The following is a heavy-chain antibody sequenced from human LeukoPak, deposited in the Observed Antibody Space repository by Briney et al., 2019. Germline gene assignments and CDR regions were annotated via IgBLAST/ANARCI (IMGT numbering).Heavy chain of an antibody. Sequence: GGSLRLSCAASGFTFSSYWMSWVRQAPGKGLEWVANIKQDGSEKYYVDSVKGRFTISRDNSKNTLYLQMNSLRAEDTAVYYCAKLRGVLRFLEWLRTPKSRSHGIVAFDIWGQGTMVTVSS. CDR1: GFTFSSYW. CDR3: AKLRGVLRFLEWLRTPKSRSHGIVAFDI. V-gene: IGHV3-7*03. D-gene: IGHD3-3*01. CDR2: IKQDGSEK. J-gene: IGHJ3*02.